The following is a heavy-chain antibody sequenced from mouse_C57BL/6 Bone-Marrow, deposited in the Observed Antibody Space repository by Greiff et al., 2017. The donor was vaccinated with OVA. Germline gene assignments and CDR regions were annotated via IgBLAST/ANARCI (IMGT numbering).Heavy chain of an antibody. J-gene: IGHJ4*01. CDR2: ISSGGDYI. Sequence: EVQRVASGEGLVKPGGSLKLSCAASGFTFSSYAMSWVRQTPEKRLEWVAYISSGGDYIYYADTVKGRFTISRDNARNTLYLQMSSLKSEDTAMYYCTREGDWGAMDYWGQGTSVTVSS. CDR1: GFTFSSYA. CDR3: TREGDWGAMDY. V-gene: IGHV5-9-1*02.